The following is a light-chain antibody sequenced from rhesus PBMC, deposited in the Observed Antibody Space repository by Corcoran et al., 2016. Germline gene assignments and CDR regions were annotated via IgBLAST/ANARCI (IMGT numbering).Light chain of an antibody. J-gene: IGLJ6*01. CDR3: SSYAGSNTFV. Sequence: QAALTQPRSVSGSPGQSVTISCTGTSSDIGGYNYVSWYQHHPGTAPKLMIYEVIKRPSGVSDRFSGSKSGNTASLTISGLQAEDEADYYCSSYAGSNTFVFGSGTKLTVL. CDR2: EVI. CDR1: SSDIGGYNY. V-gene: IGLV2-32*02.